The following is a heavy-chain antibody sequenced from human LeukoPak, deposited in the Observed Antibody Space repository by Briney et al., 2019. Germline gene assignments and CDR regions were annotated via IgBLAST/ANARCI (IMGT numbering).Heavy chain of an antibody. CDR2: ISAYGGNT. CDR1: GYTFTSYG. Sequence: ASVKVSCKASGYTFTSYGITWVRQAPGQGLEWMGWISAYGGNTNYAQNLQGRVTMTTDTSTSTAYMELRSLTSDDTAVYYCAREKQLFYYWGQGTLVTVSS. J-gene: IGHJ4*02. CDR3: AREKQLFYY. D-gene: IGHD6-13*01. V-gene: IGHV1-18*01.